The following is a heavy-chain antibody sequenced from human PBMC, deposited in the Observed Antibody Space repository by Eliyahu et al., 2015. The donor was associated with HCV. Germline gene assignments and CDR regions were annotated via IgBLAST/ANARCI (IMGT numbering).Heavy chain of an antibody. Sequence: EVQLVESGGGLVQPGGSLRLSCAASGFTFSSYXMHWVRQATGKGLEWVSAIGTAGDTYYPGSVKGRFTISRENAKNSLYLQMNSLRAGDTAVYYCARAHYYGSGDDAFDIWGQGTMVTVSS. CDR2: IGTAGDT. J-gene: IGHJ3*02. V-gene: IGHV3-13*01. D-gene: IGHD3-10*01. CDR1: GFTFSSYX. CDR3: ARAHYYGSGDDAFDI.